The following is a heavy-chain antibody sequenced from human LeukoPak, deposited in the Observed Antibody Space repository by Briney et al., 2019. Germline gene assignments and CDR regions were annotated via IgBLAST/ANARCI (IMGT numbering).Heavy chain of an antibody. Sequence: KPSETLSLTCTVSGGPISSYYWSWIRQPAGKGLEWIGRIYTSGSTNYNPSLKSRVTMSVDTSKNQFSLKLSSVTAADTAVYYCARVRVSYSSGPRYYFDYWGQGTLVTVSS. CDR3: ARVRVSYSSGPRYYFDY. CDR2: IYTSGST. D-gene: IGHD6-19*01. V-gene: IGHV4-4*07. CDR1: GGPISSYY. J-gene: IGHJ4*02.